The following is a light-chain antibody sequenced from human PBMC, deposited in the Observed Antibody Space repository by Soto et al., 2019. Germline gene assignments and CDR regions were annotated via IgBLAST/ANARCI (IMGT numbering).Light chain of an antibody. CDR1: QSISTY. Sequence: DIQMTQSPSSLSASVGDRVTITCRASQSISTYLNWFQLKPGKAPKLLIYGASTLQTGVPSRFSGSGSGTDFTLTISSLQPEDFATYFCHQSYSIPYTFGQGTKLETK. V-gene: IGKV1-39*01. CDR3: HQSYSIPYT. J-gene: IGKJ2*01. CDR2: GAS.